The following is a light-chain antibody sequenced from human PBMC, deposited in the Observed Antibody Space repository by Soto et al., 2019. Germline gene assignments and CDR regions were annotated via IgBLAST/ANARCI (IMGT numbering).Light chain of an antibody. CDR1: SRDIGAYNL. CDR3: SAYTSRSTLG. J-gene: IGLJ2*01. CDR2: EVR. Sequence: QSALTQPASVSGSPGQSITISCSGTSRDIGAYNLVSWYQQPPGKAPKLLIYEVRNRPSGISNRFSGSKSGTTASLTISSLLPEDEADYYCSAYTSRSTLGFGGGTKLTVL. V-gene: IGLV2-14*01.